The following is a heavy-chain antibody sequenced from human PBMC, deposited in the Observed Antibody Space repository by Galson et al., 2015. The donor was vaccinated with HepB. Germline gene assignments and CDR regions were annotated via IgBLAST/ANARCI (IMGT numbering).Heavy chain of an antibody. D-gene: IGHD2-2*01. J-gene: IGHJ6*02. CDR1: GFTFSSYG. CDR3: ARLGYCSSTSCPKYYYYGMDV. V-gene: IGHV3-33*01. Sequence: SLRLSCAASGFTFSSYGMHWVRQAPGKGLEWVAVIWYDGSNKYYADSVKGRFTISRDNSKNTLYLQMNSLRAEDTAVYYCARLGYCSSTSCPKYYYYGMDVWGQGTTVTVSS. CDR2: IWYDGSNK.